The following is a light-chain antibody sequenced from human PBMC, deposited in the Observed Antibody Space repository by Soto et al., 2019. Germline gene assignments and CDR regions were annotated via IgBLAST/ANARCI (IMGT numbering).Light chain of an antibody. Sequence: ERLVRQAAATLSLSLGGRACMDSRYIQSVSSIYLAWYQQKPGQAPRLLIYGASSRATDIPDRFSGSGSGTDFTLTISRVHPEDRAVYYCQQYGNSLPGTFGRGNQVDIK. CDR1: QSVSSIY. CDR2: GAS. CDR3: QQYGNSLPGT. V-gene: IGKV3-20*01. J-gene: IGKJ1*01.